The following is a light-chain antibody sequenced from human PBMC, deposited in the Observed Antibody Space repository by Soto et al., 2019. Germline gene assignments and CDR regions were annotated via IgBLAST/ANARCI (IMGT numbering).Light chain of an antibody. J-gene: IGKJ1*01. CDR3: QQYNSYPWT. CDR1: QSIRIS. CDR2: AAS. V-gene: IGKV1-5*01. Sequence: GDRVTITCRASQSIRISLAWYQQTAGKAPKLLIYAASSLQSGVPSRFSGSGSGTEFTLTISSLQPDDFAAYYCQQYNSYPWTFGQGTKVEIK.